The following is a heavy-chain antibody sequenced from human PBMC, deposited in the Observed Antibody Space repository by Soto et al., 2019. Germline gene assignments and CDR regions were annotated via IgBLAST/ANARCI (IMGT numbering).Heavy chain of an antibody. J-gene: IGHJ4*02. D-gene: IGHD4-4*01. CDR2: LYWNDDE. CDR3: ANRRAISNKLFFDH. CDR1: GFSINTGGVG. V-gene: IGHV2-5*01. Sequence: QITLRESGPTLVKPTQTLTLSCTLSGFSINTGGVGVGWIRQPPGKAPEWLALLYWNDDEWYSPFLKYRLSVTKDDSEHRVVLTMTHLDPTDTGTYYCANRRAISNKLFFDHWGQGALVTVSS.